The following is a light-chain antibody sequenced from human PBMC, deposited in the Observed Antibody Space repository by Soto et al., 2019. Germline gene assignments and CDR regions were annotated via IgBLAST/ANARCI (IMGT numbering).Light chain of an antibody. V-gene: IGLV2-14*01. Sequence: QSALTQPASVSGSPGQSITISCTGTSSDVGGYKYVSWYQQHPGKAPKLMIYDVSNRPSGVSNRFSASKSGNTASLTISGLQAEDEADYYCTSYSSSRILLFGGGTQLTVL. CDR3: TSYSSSRILL. CDR1: SSDVGGYKY. CDR2: DVS. J-gene: IGLJ2*01.